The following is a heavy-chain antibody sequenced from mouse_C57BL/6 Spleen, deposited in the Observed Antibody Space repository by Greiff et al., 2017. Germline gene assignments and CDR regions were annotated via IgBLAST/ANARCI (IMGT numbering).Heavy chain of an antibody. D-gene: IGHD2-10*01. V-gene: IGHV1-72*01. CDR2: IDPNSGGT. CDR1: GYTFTSYW. Sequence: VQLQQPGAELVKPGASVKLSCKASGYTFTSYWMHWVKQRPGRGLEWIGRIDPNSGGTKYNEKLKSKATLTVDKPSSTAYMQISSLTSEDSAVYYCARVEAYYGYFDVWGTGTTVTVSS. CDR3: ARVEAYYGYFDV. J-gene: IGHJ1*03.